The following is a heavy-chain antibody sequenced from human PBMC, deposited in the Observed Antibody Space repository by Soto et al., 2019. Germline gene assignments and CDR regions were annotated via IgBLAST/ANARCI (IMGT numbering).Heavy chain of an antibody. CDR1: GYTFTGYY. J-gene: IGHJ4*02. CDR3: ARAGSYDFWSGYYSAIDY. Sequence: QVQLVQSGAEVKKPGASVKVSCKASGYTFTGYYMHWVRQAPGQGLEWMGWINPNSGGTNYAQKFQGWVTMTRDTSISTVYMELSRLRSDDTAVYYCARAGSYDFWSGYYSAIDYWGQGTLVTVSS. V-gene: IGHV1-2*04. CDR2: INPNSGGT. D-gene: IGHD3-3*01.